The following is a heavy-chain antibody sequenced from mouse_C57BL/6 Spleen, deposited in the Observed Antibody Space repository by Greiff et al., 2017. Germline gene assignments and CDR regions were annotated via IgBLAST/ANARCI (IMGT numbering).Heavy chain of an antibody. Sequence: EVQGVESGGGLVKPGGSLKLSCAASGFTFSSYTMSWVRQTPEKRLEWVATISGGGGNTYYPDSVKGRFTISRDNAKNTLYLQMSSLRSEDTALYYCARRAYYYGNFDYWGQGTTLIVSS. CDR3: ARRAYYYGNFDY. V-gene: IGHV5-9*01. CDR1: GFTFSSYT. CDR2: ISGGGGNT. D-gene: IGHD1-1*01. J-gene: IGHJ2*01.